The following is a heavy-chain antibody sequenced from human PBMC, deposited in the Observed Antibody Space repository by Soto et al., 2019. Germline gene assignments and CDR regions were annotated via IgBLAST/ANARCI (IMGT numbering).Heavy chain of an antibody. V-gene: IGHV1-8*02. J-gene: IGHJ4*02. CDR2: MNPNSGNT. D-gene: IGHD3-22*01. CDR3: ARHRGYYDSSGYSYFKY. Sequence: ASVLVSSWTSVYTFTSYDVNCVSQATGQGLEWMGWMNPNSGNTGYAQKFQVRVTMTMTASISTAYIQLNTMTPEDTAVYYCARHRGYYDSSGYSYFKYWGQGNLVP. CDR1: VYTFTSYD.